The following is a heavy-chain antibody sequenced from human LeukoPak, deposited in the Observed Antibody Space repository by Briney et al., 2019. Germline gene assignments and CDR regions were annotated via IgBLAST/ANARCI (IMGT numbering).Heavy chain of an antibody. Sequence: PGGSLRLSCAASGFTFDDYGMSWVRQAPGKGLEWVSVIYSGGSTYYADSVKGRFTISRDDSKNTLYLQMNSLRAEDTAVYYCARGVSGTNNWFDPWGQGTLVTVSS. CDR1: GFTFDDYG. CDR3: ARGVSGTNNWFDP. D-gene: IGHD1-20*01. J-gene: IGHJ5*02. V-gene: IGHV3-53*01. CDR2: IYSGGST.